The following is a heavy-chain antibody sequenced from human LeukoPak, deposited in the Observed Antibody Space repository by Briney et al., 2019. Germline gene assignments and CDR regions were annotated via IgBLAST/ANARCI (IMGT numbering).Heavy chain of an antibody. V-gene: IGHV4-59*08. J-gene: IGHJ4*02. Sequence: PSETLSLTCTVSGGSISSYYWSWIRQPPGKGLEWIGYIYYSGSTNYNPSLKSRVTISVDTSKNQFSLKLSSVTAADTAVYYCARQLYGDYVDYWGQGTLVTASS. CDR3: ARQLYGDYVDY. CDR2: IYYSGST. CDR1: GGSISSYY. D-gene: IGHD4-17*01.